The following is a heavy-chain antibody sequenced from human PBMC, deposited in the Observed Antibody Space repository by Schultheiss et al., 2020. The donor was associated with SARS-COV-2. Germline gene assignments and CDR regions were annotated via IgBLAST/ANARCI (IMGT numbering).Heavy chain of an antibody. CDR2: INSDGSST. V-gene: IGHV3-74*01. CDR1: GFTFSSYW. Sequence: GESLKISCAASGFTFSSYWMHWVRQAPGKGLVWVSRINSDGSSTSYADSVKGRFTISRDNAKNTLYLQMNSLRAEDTAVYYCARGGWMNYYGSGDLGWFDPWGQGTLVTVSS. CDR3: ARGGWMNYYGSGDLGWFDP. J-gene: IGHJ5*02. D-gene: IGHD3-10*01.